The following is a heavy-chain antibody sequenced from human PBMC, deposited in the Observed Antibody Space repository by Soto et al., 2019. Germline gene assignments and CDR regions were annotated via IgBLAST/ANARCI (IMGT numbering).Heavy chain of an antibody. CDR3: AKEKIYDFWSGYLPFDP. Sequence: PGGSLRLSCAASGFTFSSYAMSWVRQAPGKGLEWVSAISGSGGSTYYADSVKGRFTISRVNSKNTLYLQMNSLRAEDTAVYYYAKEKIYDFWSGYLPFDPWGQGTLVTVSS. CDR2: ISGSGGST. J-gene: IGHJ5*02. D-gene: IGHD3-3*01. CDR1: GFTFSSYA. V-gene: IGHV3-23*01.